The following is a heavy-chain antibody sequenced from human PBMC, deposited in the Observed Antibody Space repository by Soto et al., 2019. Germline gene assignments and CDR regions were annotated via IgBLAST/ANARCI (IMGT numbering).Heavy chain of an antibody. CDR1: GGSTTSDY. J-gene: IGHJ4*02. D-gene: IGHD3-10*01. V-gene: IGHV4-59*01. CDR3: VRDLNGSGDY. CDR2: IFHSLGA. Sequence: SETLSLTCTVSGGSTTSDYWSCIRQPPGKGLEWLRYIFHSLGAKYNPSLGSRGTISLDTSKNQLSLSLRSVTAADTAIYFCVRDLNGSGDYWGQGTLVTVSS.